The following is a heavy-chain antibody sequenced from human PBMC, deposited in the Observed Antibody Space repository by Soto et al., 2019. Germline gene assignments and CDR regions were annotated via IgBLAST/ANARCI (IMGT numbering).Heavy chain of an antibody. V-gene: IGHV4-59*01. CDR1: GGSISSYY. CDR3: ARDSDLDY. CDR2: IYYSGST. J-gene: IGHJ4*02. Sequence: ASEKLSLICTVSGGSISSYYWSWIRQPPGKGLEWIGYIYYSGSTNYNPSLKSRVTISVDTSKNQFSLKLSSVTAADTAVYYCARDSDLDYWGQGTLVTVS.